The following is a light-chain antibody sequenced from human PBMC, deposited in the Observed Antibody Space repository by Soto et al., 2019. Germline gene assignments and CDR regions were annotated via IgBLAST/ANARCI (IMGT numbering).Light chain of an antibody. CDR3: GTWDSSLSAPSYV. Sequence: QSALTQPPSVSAAPGQKVTISCSGSSSNIGNNYVSWYQQLPGTAPKPLIYENNKRPSGIPDRFSGSKSGTSATLGITGLQTGDEADYYCGTWDSSLSAPSYVFGTGTKVTVL. J-gene: IGLJ1*01. CDR1: SSNIGNNY. CDR2: ENN. V-gene: IGLV1-51*02.